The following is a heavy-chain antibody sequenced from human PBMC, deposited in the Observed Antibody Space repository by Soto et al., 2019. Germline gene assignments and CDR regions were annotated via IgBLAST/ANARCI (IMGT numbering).Heavy chain of an antibody. CDR2: ITPILGIA. CDR3: ARENYGDYVVFDY. CDR1: GGPFSRFT. Sequence: QVPLVQSGAGVKKPGSSVKVSCQASGGPFSRFTISWVRQAPGQGLEWMGRITPILGIANYAQKFQGRVTITADKSTSTAYMELSSLRSEDTAVYYCARENYGDYVVFDYWGQGTLVTVSS. J-gene: IGHJ4*02. V-gene: IGHV1-69*08. D-gene: IGHD4-17*01.